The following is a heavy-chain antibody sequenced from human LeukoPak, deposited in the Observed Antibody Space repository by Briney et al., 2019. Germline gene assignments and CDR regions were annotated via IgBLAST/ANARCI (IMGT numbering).Heavy chain of an antibody. CDR2: ISSSSSYI. D-gene: IGHD3-10*01. J-gene: IGHJ4*02. V-gene: IGHV3-21*01. CDR1: GFTFSSYS. CDR3: ARAGITMVRGVKSYYFDY. Sequence: GGSLRLSCAASGFTFSSYSMNWVRQAPGKGLVWVSSISSSSSYIYYADSVKGRFTISRDNAKNSLYLQMNSLRAEDTAVYYCARAGITMVRGVKSYYFDYRGQGTLVTVSS.